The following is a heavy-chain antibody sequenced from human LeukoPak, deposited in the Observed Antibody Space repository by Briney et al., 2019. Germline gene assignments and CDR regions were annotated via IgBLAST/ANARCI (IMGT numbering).Heavy chain of an antibody. CDR1: GYTFSGYG. CDR2: ITGNNGNT. D-gene: IGHD1-26*01. Sequence: GASVKVSCKTSGYTFSGYGISWVRQAPGQGLEWMGWITGNNGNTNYAPSLQGRITMTTDTSTNTAYMELTSLKSDDTAVYYCARDLRNSGSCRCEYGDQGTLVTVSS. J-gene: IGHJ4*02. CDR3: ARDLRNSGSCRCEY. V-gene: IGHV1-18*01.